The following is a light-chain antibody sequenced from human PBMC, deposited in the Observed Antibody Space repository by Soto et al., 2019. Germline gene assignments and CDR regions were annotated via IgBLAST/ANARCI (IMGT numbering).Light chain of an antibody. Sequence: ETVMTQSPATLSVSPGGRATLSCRASHSISDTLAWYQQKPGQAPRLLIHGASTRATGFPARFSGSVSGTDFTLTISSLQSEDIAIYYCQQYNNWPWTFGQGTKVDIK. J-gene: IGKJ1*01. CDR1: HSISDT. CDR2: GAS. CDR3: QQYNNWPWT. V-gene: IGKV3-15*01.